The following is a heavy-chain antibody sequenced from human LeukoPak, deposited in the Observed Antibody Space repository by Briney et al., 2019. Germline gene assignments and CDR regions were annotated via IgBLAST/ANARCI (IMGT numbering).Heavy chain of an antibody. Sequence: GSVKVSCKASGYTFTSYGISWVRQPPGQGLEWMGWISAYNGNTNYAQKLQGRVTMTTDTSTSTAYMELRSLRSDDTAVYYCATGGDSTRPFDYWGQGTLVTVSS. V-gene: IGHV1-18*04. CDR1: GYTFTSYG. CDR2: ISAYNGNT. J-gene: IGHJ4*02. CDR3: ATGGDSTRPFDY. D-gene: IGHD2-21*02.